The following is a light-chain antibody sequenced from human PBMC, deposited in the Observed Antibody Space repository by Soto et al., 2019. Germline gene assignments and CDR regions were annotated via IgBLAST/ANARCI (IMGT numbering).Light chain of an antibody. CDR1: QSISRN. V-gene: IGKV3-15*01. CDR2: GAS. J-gene: IGKJ1*01. Sequence: EIVMTQSPATLSVSPGERATLSCRAGQSISRNLAWYQQKPGQAPRLLIYGASTRATGIPARFSGSGSGTEFTLTISSLQSEDVAVYYCHQYNEWRTFGQGTKVDIK. CDR3: HQYNEWRT.